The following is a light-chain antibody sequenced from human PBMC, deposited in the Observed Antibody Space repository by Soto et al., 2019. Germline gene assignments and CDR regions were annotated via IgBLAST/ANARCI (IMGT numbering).Light chain of an antibody. V-gene: IGKV1-5*03. Sequence: DVEMTQSPSTLPTSIGVRVTINCRASQNVSNWLACYQQKPGKAPKLLIYKASRLESGVPERFSASGSGTDFTLTINSLQSDDCATYFCQQYSKESTFGQGTKLEIK. CDR1: QNVSNW. CDR2: KAS. CDR3: QQYSKEST. J-gene: IGKJ2*01.